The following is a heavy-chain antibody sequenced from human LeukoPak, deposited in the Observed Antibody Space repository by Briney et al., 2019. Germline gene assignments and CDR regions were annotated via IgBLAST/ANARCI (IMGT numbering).Heavy chain of an antibody. D-gene: IGHD6-19*01. Sequence: ASVKVSCKASGYTFTSYDINWVRQATGQGLEWMGWMNPKSGNTGHAQKFQGRVTITKDTSKNQVVLTMTNMDPVDTATYYCAHRLGWLVGFFDYWGQGTLVTVSS. CDR1: GYTFTSYD. CDR2: MNPKSGNT. V-gene: IGHV1-8*02. J-gene: IGHJ4*02. CDR3: AHRLGWLVGFFDY.